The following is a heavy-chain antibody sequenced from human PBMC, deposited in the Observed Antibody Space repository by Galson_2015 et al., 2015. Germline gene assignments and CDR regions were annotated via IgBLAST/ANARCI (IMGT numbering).Heavy chain of an antibody. CDR3: ARASGKYYFDY. CDR2: IYSGGST. D-gene: IGHD5-12*01. CDR1: GFTVSSNY. Sequence: SLRLSCAASGFTVSSNYMSWVRQAPGKGLEWVSVIYSGGSTYYADSVKGRFTISRDNSKNTVYMQMNSLRAEDTAVYYCARASGKYYFDYWGQGTLVTVSS. V-gene: IGHV3-53*01. J-gene: IGHJ4*02.